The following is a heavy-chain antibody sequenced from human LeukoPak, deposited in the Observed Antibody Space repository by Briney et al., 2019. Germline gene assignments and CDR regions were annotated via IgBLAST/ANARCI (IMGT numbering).Heavy chain of an antibody. Sequence: PGGSLRLSCAASGFTFSSYAMSWVRQAPGKGLEWVSAISGSGGSTYYADSVKGRFTISRDNAKNSLYLQMNSLRAEDTAVYYCARDRYYYGSGSPDFDYWGQGTLVTVSS. CDR1: GFTFSSYA. CDR2: ISGSGGST. J-gene: IGHJ4*02. D-gene: IGHD3-10*01. CDR3: ARDRYYYGSGSPDFDY. V-gene: IGHV3-23*01.